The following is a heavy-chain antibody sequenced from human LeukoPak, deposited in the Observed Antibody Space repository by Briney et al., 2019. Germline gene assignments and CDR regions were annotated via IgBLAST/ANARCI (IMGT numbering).Heavy chain of an antibody. J-gene: IGHJ4*02. CDR1: GGSFSGYY. Sequence: PSETLSLTCAVYGGSFSGYYWSWIRQPPGKGLEWIGEINHSGSTNYNPSLKSRVTISVDTSKNQFSLELSSVTAADTAVYYCVPLGPDSSGVTRDYFDYWGQGTLVTVSS. D-gene: IGHD3-22*01. V-gene: IGHV4-34*01. CDR3: VPLGPDSSGVTRDYFDY. CDR2: INHSGST.